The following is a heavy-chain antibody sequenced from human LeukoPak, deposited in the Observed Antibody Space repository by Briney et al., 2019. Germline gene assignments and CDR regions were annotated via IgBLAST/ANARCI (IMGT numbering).Heavy chain of an antibody. J-gene: IGHJ4*02. CDR2: ISSDGSIT. D-gene: IGHD3-10*01. CDR1: GFTFSSHA. Sequence: GGSLRLSCAASGFTFSSHAMSWVRQAPGKGLVWVSRISSDGSITGYADSVKGRFTISRDNAKNTLYLQMNSLRAEDTAVYYCARHLNYYLDYWGQGTLVTVSS. V-gene: IGHV3-74*01. CDR3: ARHLNYYLDY.